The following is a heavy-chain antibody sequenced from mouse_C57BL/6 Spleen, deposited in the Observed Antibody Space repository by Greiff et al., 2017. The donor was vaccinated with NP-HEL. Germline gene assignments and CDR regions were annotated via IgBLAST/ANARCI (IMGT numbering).Heavy chain of an antibody. CDR1: GYTFTDYE. Sequence: VQLQHSGAELVRPGASVTLSCKASGYTFTDYEMHWVKQTPVHGLEWIGAIDPETGGTAYNQKFKGKAILTADKSSSTAYMELRSLTSEDSAVYYCTRLGYYAMDYWGQGTSVTVSS. CDR2: IDPETGGT. V-gene: IGHV1-15*01. CDR3: TRLGYYAMDY. D-gene: IGHD3-1*01. J-gene: IGHJ4*01.